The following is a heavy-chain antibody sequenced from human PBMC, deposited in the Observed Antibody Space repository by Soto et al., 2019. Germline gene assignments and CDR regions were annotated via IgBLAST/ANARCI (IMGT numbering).Heavy chain of an antibody. CDR1: GFTFSSYT. V-gene: IGHV3-21*01. Sequence: EVQLVESGGGLVKPGGSLRLSCAASGFTFSSYTMKWVRQAPGKGLEWVSSISSSSTYIYYADSVKGRFTISRDNAKNSLYLQMNSLRAEDTAVYYCASPPYYFDTSGYSYWGQGTLVTVSS. D-gene: IGHD3-22*01. CDR2: ISSSSTYI. CDR3: ASPPYYFDTSGYSY. J-gene: IGHJ4*02.